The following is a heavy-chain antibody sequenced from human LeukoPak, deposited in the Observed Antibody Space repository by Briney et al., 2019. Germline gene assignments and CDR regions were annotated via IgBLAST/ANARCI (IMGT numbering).Heavy chain of an antibody. CDR2: IYYSGST. V-gene: IGHV4-31*03. D-gene: IGHD5-12*01. CDR1: GDSISSDGNY. CDR3: ARWGNSGYASGYFDY. Sequence: PSETLSLTCTVSGDSISSDGNYWSWLRQHPGKGLEWIGYIYYSGSTYYNPSLKSRLTISVDTSKNQFSLKLSSVTAADTAVYYCARWGNSGYASGYFDYWGQGTLVTVSS. J-gene: IGHJ4*02.